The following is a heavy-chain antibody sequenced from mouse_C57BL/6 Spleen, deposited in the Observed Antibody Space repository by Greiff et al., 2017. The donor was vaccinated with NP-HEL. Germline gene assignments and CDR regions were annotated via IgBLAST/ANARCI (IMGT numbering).Heavy chain of an antibody. CDR3: ARGGGYDPWFAY. J-gene: IGHJ3*01. D-gene: IGHD2-2*01. CDR1: GYTFTDYN. V-gene: IGHV1-18*01. CDR2: INPNNGGP. Sequence: EVKLMESGPELVKPGASVQIPCKASGYTFTDYNMDWVKQSHGKSLEWIGDINPNNGGPIYNQKFKGKATLTVDKSSSTAYMELRSLTSEDTAVYYCARGGGYDPWFAYWGQGTLVTVSA.